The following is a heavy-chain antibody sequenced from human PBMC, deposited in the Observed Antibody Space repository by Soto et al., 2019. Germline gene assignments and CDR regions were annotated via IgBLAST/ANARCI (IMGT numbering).Heavy chain of an antibody. D-gene: IGHD3-9*01. CDR2: IIPIFGTA. J-gene: IGHJ6*02. CDR1: GYTFTSYG. Sequence: SVKVSCKASGYTFTSYGISWVRQAPGQGLEWMGGIIPIFGTANYAQKFQGRVTITADESTSTAYMELSSLRSEDTAVYYCARGILTGYYSDYYYYGMDVWGQ. CDR3: ARGILTGYYSDYYYYGMDV. V-gene: IGHV1-69*13.